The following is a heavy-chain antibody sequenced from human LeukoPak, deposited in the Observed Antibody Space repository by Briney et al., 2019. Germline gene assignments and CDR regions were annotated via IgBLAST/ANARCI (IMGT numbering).Heavy chain of an antibody. J-gene: IGHJ5*02. CDR1: GGSISSSNW. Sequence: PSGTLSLTCAVSGGSISSSNWWSWVRQPPGKGLEWIGEIYHSGSTNYNPSLKSRVTISVDKSKNQFSLKLSSVTAADTAVYYCARGPPGEVPAAMEFWFDPWGQGTLVTVSS. D-gene: IGHD2-2*01. CDR2: IYHSGST. CDR3: ARGPPGEVPAAMEFWFDP. V-gene: IGHV4-4*02.